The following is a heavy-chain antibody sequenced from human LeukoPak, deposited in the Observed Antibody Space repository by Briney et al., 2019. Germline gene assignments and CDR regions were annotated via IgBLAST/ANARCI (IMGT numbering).Heavy chain of an antibody. CDR1: GYTFTSYA. V-gene: IGHV7-4-1*02. CDR3: ARFDGITMVRGVISPYYYGMDV. D-gene: IGHD3-10*01. J-gene: IGHJ6*02. Sequence: ASVKVSCKASGYTFTSYAMNWVRQAPGLGLEWMGWINTNTGNPTYAQGFTGRFVFSLDTSVSTAYLQISSLKAEDTAVYYCARFDGITMVRGVISPYYYGMDVWGQGTTVTVSS. CDR2: INTNTGNP.